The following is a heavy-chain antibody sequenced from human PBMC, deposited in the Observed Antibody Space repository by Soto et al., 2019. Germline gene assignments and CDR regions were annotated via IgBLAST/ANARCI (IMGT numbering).Heavy chain of an antibody. CDR1: GGSFSGYY. J-gene: IGHJ4*02. V-gene: IGHV4-34*01. Sequence: SETLSLTCAVYGGSFSGYYWSWIRQPPGKGLEWIGEINHSGSTNYNPSLKSRVTISVDTSKNQFSLKLSSVTAADTAVYYCASCVPIDDFWSGEFDYWGQGTMVTVYS. D-gene: IGHD3-3*01. CDR2: INHSGST. CDR3: ASCVPIDDFWSGEFDY.